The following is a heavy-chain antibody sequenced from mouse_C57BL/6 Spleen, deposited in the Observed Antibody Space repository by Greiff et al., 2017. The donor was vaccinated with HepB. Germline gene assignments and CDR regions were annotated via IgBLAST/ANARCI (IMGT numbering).Heavy chain of an antibody. CDR2: ISYDGSN. J-gene: IGHJ1*03. CDR3: ARIRSSYDWYFDV. Sequence: EVQLQESGPGLVKPSQSLSPTCSVTGYSITSGYYWNWIRQFPGNQLEWMGYISYDGSNNYNPSLKNRISITRDTSKNQFFLKLNSVTTEDTATYYCARIRSSYDWYFDVWGTGTTVTVSS. V-gene: IGHV3-6*01. D-gene: IGHD1-1*01. CDR1: GYSITSGYY.